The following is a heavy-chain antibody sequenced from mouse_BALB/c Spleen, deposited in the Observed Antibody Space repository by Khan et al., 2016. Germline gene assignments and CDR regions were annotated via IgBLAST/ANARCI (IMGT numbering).Heavy chain of an antibody. CDR3: VRWGRSHYAMDY. CDR1: GFTFNTYA. J-gene: IGHJ4*01. Sequence: EVQLVESGGGLVQPKGSLKLSCAASGFTFNTYAMHWVCQAPGKGLEWVARIRSKSNNYATYYADSVKDRFTISRDDSQSMLYLQMNNLKTEDTAMYYCVRWGRSHYAMDYWGHGTSVTVSS. CDR2: IRSKSNNYAT. V-gene: IGHV10-3*03.